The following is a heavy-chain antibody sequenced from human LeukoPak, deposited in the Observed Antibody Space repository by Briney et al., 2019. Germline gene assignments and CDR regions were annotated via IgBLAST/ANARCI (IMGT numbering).Heavy chain of an antibody. J-gene: IGHJ4*02. CDR2: IKQDGSEI. V-gene: IGHV3-7*01. CDR3: ARDLVRVGAAFANPENDY. D-gene: IGHD1-26*01. Sequence: GGSLRLSCAASGFTFSSYWMSWVRQAPGKGLEWVASIKQDGSEIYYVDSVKGRFTISRDNAKNSLYLQMNSLRAEDTAVYYCARDLVRVGAAFANPENDYWGQGTLVTVSS. CDR1: GFTFSSYW.